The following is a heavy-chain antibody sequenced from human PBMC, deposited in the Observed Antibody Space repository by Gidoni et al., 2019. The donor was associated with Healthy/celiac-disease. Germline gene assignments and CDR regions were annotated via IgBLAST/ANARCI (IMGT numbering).Heavy chain of an antibody. CDR1: GYSISSGSY. J-gene: IGHJ4*02. CDR3: ANGDYDIHFDY. D-gene: IGHD4-17*01. V-gene: IGHV4-38-2*02. Sequence: QVQLQESGPRLVKPSETLSLTCTGHGYSISSGSYWGWIRQPPGKGLEWIGSIYHSGSTCCNPCLMSRVTISVDTSKNQFSLKLSSVTAADTAVYYCANGDYDIHFDYWGQGTLVTVSS. CDR2: IYHSGST.